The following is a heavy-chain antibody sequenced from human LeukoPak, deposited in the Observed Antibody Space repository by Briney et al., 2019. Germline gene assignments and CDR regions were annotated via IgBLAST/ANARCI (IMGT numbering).Heavy chain of an antibody. J-gene: IGHJ4*02. D-gene: IGHD2-15*01. CDR1: GGSISSYY. CDR2: IYYSGST. V-gene: IGHV4-59*01. CDR3: ARVGAFGYCSGGSCYTFDY. Sequence: SETLSLTCTVSGGSISSYYWSWIRQPPGKGLEWIGYIYYSGSTNYNPSLKSRVTISVDTSKNQFSLKLSSVTAADTAVYYCARVGAFGYCSGGSCYTFDYWGQGTLVTVSS.